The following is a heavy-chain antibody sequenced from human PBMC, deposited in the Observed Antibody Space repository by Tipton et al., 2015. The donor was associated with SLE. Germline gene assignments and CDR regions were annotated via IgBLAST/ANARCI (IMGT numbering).Heavy chain of an antibody. D-gene: IGHD3-22*01. Sequence: SLRLSCAASGFTFSTYTMTWVRQAPGKGLEWVSFFSGTNSHIYYADSLKGRFTISRDNAKNSLYLQMNSLRAEDTAVYYRARHIYDTSGGPFDYWGQGTLVTVSS. CDR2: FSGTNSHI. V-gene: IGHV3-21*01. CDR1: GFTFSTYT. CDR3: ARHIYDTSGGPFDY. J-gene: IGHJ4*02.